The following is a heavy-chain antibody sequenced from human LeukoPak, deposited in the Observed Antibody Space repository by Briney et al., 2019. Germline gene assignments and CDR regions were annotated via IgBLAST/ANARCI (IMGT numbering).Heavy chain of an antibody. CDR1: GFTVSSNY. V-gene: IGHV3-53*01. CDR2: IYSGGST. CDR3: ARAMTTVTLYYYYYMDV. J-gene: IGHJ6*03. D-gene: IGHD4-17*01. Sequence: GGSLRLSCAASGFTVSSNYMSWVRQAPGKGLEWVSVIYSGGSTYYADSVKGRFTTSRDNSKNTLYLQMNSLRAEDTAVYYCARAMTTVTLYYYYYMDVWGKGTTVTVSS.